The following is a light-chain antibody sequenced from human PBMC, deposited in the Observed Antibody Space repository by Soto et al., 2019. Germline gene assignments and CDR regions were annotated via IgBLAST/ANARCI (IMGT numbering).Light chain of an antibody. V-gene: IGKV3-20*01. CDR1: QSVGRNF. Sequence: EIVLTQSPGTLSLSPGQRATLSCRASQSVGRNFLAWYQHKPGQAPRLLIYGASSRATGIPNRFSGSGSGTDFTLTISRLEPEDLAVYYCQQYADSPRTFGGGTKVGIK. J-gene: IGKJ4*01. CDR2: GAS. CDR3: QQYADSPRT.